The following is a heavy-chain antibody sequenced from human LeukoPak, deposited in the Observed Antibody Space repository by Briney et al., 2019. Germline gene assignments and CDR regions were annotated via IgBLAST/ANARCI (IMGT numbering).Heavy chain of an antibody. CDR3: ARDRGAARQLDAFDI. Sequence: ASVKVSCKASGYTFTSYDINWVRQATGQGLEWMGWMNPNSGNTGYAQKFQGRVTMTRNTSISTAYMELSSLRSDDTAVYYCARDRGAARQLDAFDIWGQGTMVTVSS. CDR1: GYTFTSYD. CDR2: MNPNSGNT. J-gene: IGHJ3*02. V-gene: IGHV1-8*01. D-gene: IGHD6-6*01.